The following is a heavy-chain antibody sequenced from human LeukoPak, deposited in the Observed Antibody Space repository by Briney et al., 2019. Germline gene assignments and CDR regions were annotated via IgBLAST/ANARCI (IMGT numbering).Heavy chain of an antibody. CDR3: ATAGYWNDLPD. D-gene: IGHD1-1*01. V-gene: IGHV4-59*01. Sequence: SETLSLTCSVSGGSIRSDYWSWIRQPPGKGLEWIGYVHHSGTTNYNPSLKSRVTISLDTSKNQFSLRLTSVTAADTGVYYCATAGYWNDLPDWGQGTLVTASS. J-gene: IGHJ4*02. CDR2: VHHSGTT. CDR1: GGSIRSDY.